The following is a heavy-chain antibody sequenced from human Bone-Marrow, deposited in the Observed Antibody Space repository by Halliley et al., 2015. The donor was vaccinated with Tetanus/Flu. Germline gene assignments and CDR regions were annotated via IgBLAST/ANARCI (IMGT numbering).Heavy chain of an antibody. D-gene: IGHD2-15*01. CDR3: ATLGYTSGNSFDH. CDR1: GVSLTSSGYY. Sequence: TLSLTCTVSGVSLTSSGYYWGWIRQPPGKGLEWIGSLYYSGSTYYNPSLKSRVSISVDTSKNHLSLNLNSVTAADTAVYYCATLGYTSGNSFDHWGQGTPITVSS. J-gene: IGHJ4*02. V-gene: IGHV4-39*02. CDR2: LYYSGST.